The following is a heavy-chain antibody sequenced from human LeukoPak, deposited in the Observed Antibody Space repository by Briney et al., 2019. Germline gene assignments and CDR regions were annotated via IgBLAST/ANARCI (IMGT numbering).Heavy chain of an antibody. D-gene: IGHD6-6*01. CDR1: GGSISNYY. CDR2: IYYTGST. J-gene: IGHJ5*02. CDR3: ARHYSSWFDP. V-gene: IGHV4-59*08. Sequence: SETLSLTCIVSGGSISNYYWSWIRQPPGKGLESIGYIYYTGSTYYNPSLKSRVTISVDTSRNQFFLNLSPVTAADTAVYYCARHYSSWFDPWGQGTLVTVSS.